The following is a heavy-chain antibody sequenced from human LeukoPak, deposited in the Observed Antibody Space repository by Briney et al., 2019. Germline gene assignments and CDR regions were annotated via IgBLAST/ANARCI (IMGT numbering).Heavy chain of an antibody. Sequence: GRSLRLSCAASGFTFSNYGMHWVRQAPAKGLEGVAVISSDGSNTYYADSVRGRFTMSRDTSKNTLYLQMNSLRAEDTAVYYCAKSSGSYGRENAFDIWGQGTMVTVSS. D-gene: IGHD5-18*01. CDR2: ISSDGSNT. J-gene: IGHJ3*02. V-gene: IGHV3-30*18. CDR1: GFTFSNYG. CDR3: AKSSGSYGRENAFDI.